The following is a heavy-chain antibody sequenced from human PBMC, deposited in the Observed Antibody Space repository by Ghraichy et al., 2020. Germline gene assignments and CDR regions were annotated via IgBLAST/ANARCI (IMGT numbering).Heavy chain of an antibody. V-gene: IGHV1-2*02. CDR2: INPNSGGT. Sequence: ASVKVSCKASGYTFTGYYMHWVRQAPGQELEWMGWINPNSGGTNYAQKFQGRVTMTRDTSISTAYMELSRLRSDDTAVYYCAREKPVPRSYYRGRYGMDVWGQGTTVTVSS. J-gene: IGHJ6*02. CDR1: GYTFTGYY. D-gene: IGHD3-10*01. CDR3: AREKPVPRSYYRGRYGMDV.